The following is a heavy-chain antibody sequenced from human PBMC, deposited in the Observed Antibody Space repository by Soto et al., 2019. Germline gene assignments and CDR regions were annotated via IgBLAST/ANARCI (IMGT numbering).Heavy chain of an antibody. J-gene: IGHJ3*02. CDR2: ISXXGGST. Sequence: GGSLRLSCAASGFTFSSYAMSWVRQAPGKGLEWVSAISXXGGSTYYADSVKGRFTISRDNSKNTLYLQMNSLRAEDTAVYYCAKDRDIVVVVAVAFDIWGQGTMVTVSS. D-gene: IGHD2-15*01. CDR3: AKDRDIVVVVAVAFDI. CDR1: GFTFSSYA. V-gene: IGHV3-23*01.